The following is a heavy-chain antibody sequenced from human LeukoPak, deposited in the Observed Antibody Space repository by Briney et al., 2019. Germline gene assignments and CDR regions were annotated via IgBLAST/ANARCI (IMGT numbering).Heavy chain of an antibody. D-gene: IGHD5-18*01. CDR2: IYHSGST. V-gene: IGHV4-38-2*02. CDR1: GYSISRGYS. CDR3: ARVRRDTYGHDAFDI. Sequence: SETLSLTCTVSGYSISRGYSWGWIRQPPGKGLEWIGNIYHSGSTNYSPSLKSRVTISVDTSKNQVSLKLNSVTAADTAMYYCARVRRDTYGHDAFDIWGQGTMVTVSS. J-gene: IGHJ3*02.